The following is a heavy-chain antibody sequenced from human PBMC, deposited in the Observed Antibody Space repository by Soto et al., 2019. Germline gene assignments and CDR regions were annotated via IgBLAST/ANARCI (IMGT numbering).Heavy chain of an antibody. CDR3: TRHADCSSTSCQKYYYYYYMDV. J-gene: IGHJ6*03. D-gene: IGHD2-2*01. CDR1: GFTFSGSA. Sequence: EVQLVESGGGLVQPGGSLKLSCAASGFTFSGSAMHWVRQASGKGLEWVGRIRSKANSYATAYAASVKGRFTISRDDSKNTAYLQMNSLKTEDTAVYYCTRHADCSSTSCQKYYYYYYMDVWGKGTTVTVSS. V-gene: IGHV3-73*01. CDR2: IRSKANSYAT.